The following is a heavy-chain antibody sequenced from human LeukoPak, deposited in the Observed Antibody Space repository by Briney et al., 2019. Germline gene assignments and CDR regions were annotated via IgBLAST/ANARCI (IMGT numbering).Heavy chain of an antibody. V-gene: IGHV4-59*01. CDR3: ARDPAPYGAFDY. J-gene: IGHJ4*02. D-gene: IGHD4-17*01. CDR2: IYYSGST. Sequence: SETLSLTCTVSGGSISSYYWSWIRQPPGKGLEWFGYIYYSGSTNYNPSLKSRVNISVDTSKNQFSLKLSSVTAADTAVHYCARDPAPYGAFDYWGQGTLVTVSS. CDR1: GGSISSYY.